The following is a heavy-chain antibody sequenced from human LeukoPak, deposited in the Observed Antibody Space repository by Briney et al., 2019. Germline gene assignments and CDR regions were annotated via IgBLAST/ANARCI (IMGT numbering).Heavy chain of an antibody. Sequence: SETLSLTCTVFGGSISSYYWSWIRQPPGKGLEWIGYIYYSGSTNYNPSLKSRVTISVDTSKNQFSLKLSSVTAADTAVYYCARLEGNYDSSGYMNWYFDLWGRGTLVTVSS. D-gene: IGHD3-22*01. CDR2: IYYSGST. CDR1: GGSISSYY. V-gene: IGHV4-59*01. J-gene: IGHJ2*01. CDR3: ARLEGNYDSSGYMNWYFDL.